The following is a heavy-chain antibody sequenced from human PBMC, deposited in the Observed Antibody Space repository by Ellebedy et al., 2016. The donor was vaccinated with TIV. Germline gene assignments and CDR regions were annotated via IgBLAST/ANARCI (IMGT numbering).Heavy chain of an antibody. J-gene: IGHJ6*02. CDR1: GFTFSSYA. Sequence: PGGSLRLSCAASGFTFSSYAMSWVRQAPGKGLEWVSAISGSGGSTYYADSVKGRFTISRDNSKNTLYLQMNSLRAEDTAVYYCAKIDCSSTSCYVRDEFYYGMDVWGQGTTVTVSS. V-gene: IGHV3-23*01. CDR2: ISGSGGST. CDR3: AKIDCSSTSCYVRDEFYYGMDV. D-gene: IGHD2-2*01.